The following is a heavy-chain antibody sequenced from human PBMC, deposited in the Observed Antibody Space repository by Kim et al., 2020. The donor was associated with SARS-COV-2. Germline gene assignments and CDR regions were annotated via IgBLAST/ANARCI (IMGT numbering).Heavy chain of an antibody. CDR2: MYYIGST. Sequence: SETLSLTCTVSGGSISRSSYYWGWIRQPPGRGLEWIGSMYYIGSTYYNPSLKSRVTLSVDTSKNQFSLKLSSVTAADTAVYYCARDILAAGDWRYHYYHG. CDR1: GGSISRSSYY. CDR3: ARDILAAGDWRYHYYHG. D-gene: IGHD6-13*01. V-gene: IGHV4-39*07. J-gene: IGHJ6*01.